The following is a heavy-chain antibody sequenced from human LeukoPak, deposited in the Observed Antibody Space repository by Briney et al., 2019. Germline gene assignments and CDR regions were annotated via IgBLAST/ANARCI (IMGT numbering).Heavy chain of an antibody. CDR3: AKATPFYLDY. J-gene: IGHJ4*02. CDR2: ITANGIGT. V-gene: IGHV3-64D*09. D-gene: IGHD5-24*01. CDR1: GFTFSAYA. Sequence: GGSLRLFCSASGFTFSAYAMHWVRQAPGKGLEYVSAITANGIGTYYADSVKGRFTISRDNSKNTLHLQMSGLRAEDTAVYYCAKATPFYLDYWGQGTLVTVSS.